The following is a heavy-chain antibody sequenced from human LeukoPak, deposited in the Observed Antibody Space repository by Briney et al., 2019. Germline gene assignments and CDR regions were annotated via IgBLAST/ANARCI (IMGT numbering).Heavy chain of an antibody. CDR1: GFTFSSYG. V-gene: IGHV3-33*01. Sequence: GGSLRLSCAASGFTFSSYGMHWVRQAPGKELEWVAVIWYDGSNKYYADSVKGRFIISRDNSKNTLYLQMNSLRAEDTAVYYCTRELGRVGAFDIWGQGTMVTVSS. D-gene: IGHD1-26*01. CDR3: TRELGRVGAFDI. J-gene: IGHJ3*02. CDR2: IWYDGSNK.